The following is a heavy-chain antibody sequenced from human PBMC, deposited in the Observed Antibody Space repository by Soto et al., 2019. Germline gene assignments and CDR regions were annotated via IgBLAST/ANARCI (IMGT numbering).Heavy chain of an antibody. D-gene: IGHD3-10*01. V-gene: IGHV3-30*18. CDR2: ISYDGSNK. CDR1: GFTFSSYG. CDR3: AKQVPLWFGEVKWYYYYGMDV. Sequence: QVQLVESGGGVVQPGRSLRLSCAASGFTFSSYGMHWVRQAPGKGLEWVAVISYDGSNKYYADSVKGRFTISRDDSKNTLYLQMNSLRAEDTAVYYCAKQVPLWFGEVKWYYYYGMDVWGQGTTVTVSS. J-gene: IGHJ6*02.